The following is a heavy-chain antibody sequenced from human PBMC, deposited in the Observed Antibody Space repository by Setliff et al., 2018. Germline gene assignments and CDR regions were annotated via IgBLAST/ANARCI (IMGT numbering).Heavy chain of an antibody. J-gene: IGHJ3*01. D-gene: IGHD6-6*01. CDR1: GFTFRHYV. V-gene: IGHV3-48*01. CDR2: ISTGSTTM. Sequence: GGSLRLSCAASGFTFRHYVMHWVRQAPGKGLEWVSYISTGSTTMYYGDSVKGRFTVSRDNGKNSLFLQMTSLRVEDTAVYYCVRARAVIISAAFDLWGLGTAVTVSS. CDR3: VRARAVIISAAFDL.